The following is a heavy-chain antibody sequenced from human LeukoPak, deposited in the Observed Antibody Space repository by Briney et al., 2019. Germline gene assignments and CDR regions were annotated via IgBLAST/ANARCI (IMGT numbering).Heavy chain of an antibody. J-gene: IGHJ4*02. Sequence: PGGSLRLSCAASGSTLSSYGMHWVRQAPGKGLEWVAVISYDGSNKYYADSVKGRFTISRDNSKNTLYLQMNSLRAEDTAVYYCASTNSLDNWGQGTLVTVSS. V-gene: IGHV3-30*03. CDR2: ISYDGSNK. D-gene: IGHD2-8*01. CDR3: ASTNSLDN. CDR1: GSTLSSYG.